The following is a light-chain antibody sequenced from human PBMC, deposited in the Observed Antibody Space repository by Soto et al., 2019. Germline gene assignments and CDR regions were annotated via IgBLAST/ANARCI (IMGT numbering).Light chain of an antibody. V-gene: IGKV1-5*03. CDR2: KAS. CDR1: QVISSW. Sequence: EIQMTQSPFSVSESVGDRVTIICGASQVISSWLDWYQQKPGKAPKLLIYKASSLQSGVPSRFSGSGSGTEFTLTISSLQPDDFATYYCQQYNSYSWTFGQGTKVDIK. J-gene: IGKJ1*01. CDR3: QQYNSYSWT.